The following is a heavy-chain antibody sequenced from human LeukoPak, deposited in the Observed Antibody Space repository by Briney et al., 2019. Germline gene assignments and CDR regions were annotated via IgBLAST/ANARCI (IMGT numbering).Heavy chain of an antibody. Sequence: ASVKVSCKASGYTFTSYYIHWVRQAPGQGLEWMGIISPSGGRVTYRQKFQGRVTMTRDTSTSTVYMELSTLRSEDTAVYYCAREGPETAVPGTVYYYYGMDVWGQGTTVTVSS. CDR1: GYTFTSYY. CDR3: AREGPETAVPGTVYYYYGMDV. CDR2: ISPSGGRV. J-gene: IGHJ6*02. D-gene: IGHD6-19*01. V-gene: IGHV1-46*01.